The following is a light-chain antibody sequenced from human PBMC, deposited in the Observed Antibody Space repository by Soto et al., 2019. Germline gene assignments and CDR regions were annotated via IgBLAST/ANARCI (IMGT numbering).Light chain of an antibody. J-gene: IGKJ5*01. CDR1: QSVSSN. V-gene: IGKV3-15*01. CDR2: DAS. CDR3: QQYHNWPIT. Sequence: EIVLTQSPATLSVSPGESATLSFRASQSVSSNLAWHRQKPGQAPRILMYDASTRATGISARFSGSGSGTEFTLTISSLQSEDFAVYYCQQYHNWPITFGQGTRLEIK.